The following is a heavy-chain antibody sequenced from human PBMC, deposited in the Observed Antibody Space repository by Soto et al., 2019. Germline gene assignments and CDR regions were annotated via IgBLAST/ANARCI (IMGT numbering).Heavy chain of an antibody. CDR2: IYYSGST. D-gene: IGHD3-16*01. V-gene: IGHV4-59*01. CDR1: GGSISSYY. Sequence: QVQLQESGPGLVKPSETLSLTCTVSGGSISSYYWSWIRQPPGKGLEWIGYIYYSGSTNYNPSLTRRVTIPVDTSKNQFSLKLSSVTAADTAVYYCARAWGEAFDYWGQGTLVTVSS. J-gene: IGHJ4*02. CDR3: ARAWGEAFDY.